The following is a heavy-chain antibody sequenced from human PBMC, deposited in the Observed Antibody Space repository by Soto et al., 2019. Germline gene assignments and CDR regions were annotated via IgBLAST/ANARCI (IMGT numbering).Heavy chain of an antibody. J-gene: IGHJ4*02. CDR2: INGGDGPT. CDR3: TKDRHPDGIWTFDY. D-gene: IGHD3-9*01. V-gene: IGHV3-23*01. CDR1: GLPVASPF. Sequence: GGTLRLSCAATGLPVASPFMNWLRQAPGKGLEWVSGINGGDGPTYYGVSVKGRFTISRDNSKDSLFLQMNSLRAEDTAVYYCTKDRHPDGIWTFDYWGQGALVTVSS.